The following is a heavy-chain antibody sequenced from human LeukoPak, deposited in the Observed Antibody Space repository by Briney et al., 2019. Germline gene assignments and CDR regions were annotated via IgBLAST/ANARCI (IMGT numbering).Heavy chain of an antibody. V-gene: IGHV3-33*01. D-gene: IGHD6-19*01. CDR2: IWYAGSNK. Sequence: GGSLRLSCAASGFTFSSYGMHWVRQAPGKGLEWVAVIWYAGSNKYYADSVKGRFTISRDNSKNTLYLQMNSLRAEDTAVYYCARGGSGWYGSDYYYGMDVWGQGTTVTVSS. CDR1: GFTFSSYG. CDR3: ARGGSGWYGSDYYYGMDV. J-gene: IGHJ6*02.